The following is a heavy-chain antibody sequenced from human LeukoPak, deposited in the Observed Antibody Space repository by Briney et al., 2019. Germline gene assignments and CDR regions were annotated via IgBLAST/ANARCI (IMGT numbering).Heavy chain of an antibody. CDR1: GFTFSSYW. CDR2: IDQDGSDK. D-gene: IGHD4-17*01. J-gene: IGHJ3*02. Sequence: GGSLRLSCAASGFTFSSYWMSWVRQAPGKGLEWVANIDQDGSDKNYVDSVKGRFTISRDNAKNSLYLQMNSLRAEDTAVYYCARDGYGDDDAFDIWGQGTMVTVSS. V-gene: IGHV3-7*01. CDR3: ARDGYGDDDAFDI.